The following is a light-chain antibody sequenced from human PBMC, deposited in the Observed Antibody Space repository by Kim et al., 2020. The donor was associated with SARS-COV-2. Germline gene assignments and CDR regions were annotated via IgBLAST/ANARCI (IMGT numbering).Light chain of an antibody. Sequence: PGERATLACRVSQTVSSRYLAWYQQKPGQAPRLLIYHASNRATGIPDRFSGSGSGTDFTLTISRLEPEDFAVYYCQHYGSSPGLTFGGGTKVDIK. CDR1: QTVSSRY. V-gene: IGKV3-20*01. CDR3: QHYGSSPGLT. J-gene: IGKJ4*01. CDR2: HAS.